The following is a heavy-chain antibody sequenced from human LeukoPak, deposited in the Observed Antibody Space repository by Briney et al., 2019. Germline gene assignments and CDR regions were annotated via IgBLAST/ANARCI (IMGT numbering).Heavy chain of an antibody. CDR2: IIPILNIT. Sequence: VASVKVSCKASGGTFSSYAISWVRQAPGQGLEWVGKIIPILNITKYARKFQGRVTITADKSTDTSYMELNTLRSEDTAIYFCARDRTVGVTMIRGVSDSWGQGTLVTVSS. V-gene: IGHV1-69*04. CDR1: GGTFSSYA. CDR3: ARDRTVGVTMIRGVSDS. J-gene: IGHJ4*02. D-gene: IGHD3-10*01.